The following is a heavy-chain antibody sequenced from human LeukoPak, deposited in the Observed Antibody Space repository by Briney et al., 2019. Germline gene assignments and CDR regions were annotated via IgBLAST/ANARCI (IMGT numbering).Heavy chain of an antibody. CDR3: ASIVVVVATGGWFDP. CDR2: IYYSGST. CDR1: GGSISSYY. D-gene: IGHD2-15*01. Sequence: PSETLSLTCTVSGGSISSYYWSWIRQPPGKGLEWIGYIYYSGSTNYNPSLKSRVTISVDTSKNQFSLKLSSVTAADTAVYYCASIVVVVATGGWFDPWGQGTLVTVSS. J-gene: IGHJ5*02. V-gene: IGHV4-59*08.